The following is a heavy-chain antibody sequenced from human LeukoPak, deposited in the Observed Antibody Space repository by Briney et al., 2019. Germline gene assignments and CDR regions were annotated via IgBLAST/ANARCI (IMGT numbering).Heavy chain of an antibody. V-gene: IGHV3-9*01. CDR3: AKDRGGSSELGDAFDV. D-gene: IGHD1-26*01. CDR1: GFTFGEYA. Sequence: GRSLRLSCAASGFTFGEYAMHWVPQAPGKGLEWVSGISYSSGSIGYVDSVKGRFTISRDNAKNSLYLQMNSLRVEDTALYYCAKDRGGSSELGDAFDVWGQGTMVRVSS. CDR2: ISYSSGSI. J-gene: IGHJ3*01.